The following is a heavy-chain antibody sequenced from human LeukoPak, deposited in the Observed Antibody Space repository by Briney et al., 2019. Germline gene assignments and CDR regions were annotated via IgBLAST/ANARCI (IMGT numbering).Heavy chain of an antibody. V-gene: IGHV1-8*01. CDR3: TRGPPNWGHDY. J-gene: IGHJ4*02. D-gene: IGHD7-27*01. CDR1: GHTFTSYD. Sequence: ASVKVSCKASGHTFTSYDINWVRQAPGQGLEWMGWMSPNSGDTGYAQKFQGRVTMTRNTSISTAYLGLSSLRSEDTAMYYCTRGPPNWGHDYWGQGTLVTVSS. CDR2: MSPNSGDT.